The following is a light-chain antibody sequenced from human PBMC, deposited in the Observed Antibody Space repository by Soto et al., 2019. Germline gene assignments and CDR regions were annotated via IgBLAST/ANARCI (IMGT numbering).Light chain of an antibody. J-gene: IGLJ1*01. CDR3: SSYTTSNTRQIV. V-gene: IGLV2-14*03. Sequence: QSALTQPPSASGSPGQSVTISCTGTSSDVGSYNYVSWYQHHPGKAPKLMIFDVSKRPSGVSNRFSGSKSGNTASLTISGLQPEDEADYYCSSYTTSNTRQIVFGTGTKVTVL. CDR2: DVS. CDR1: SSDVGSYNY.